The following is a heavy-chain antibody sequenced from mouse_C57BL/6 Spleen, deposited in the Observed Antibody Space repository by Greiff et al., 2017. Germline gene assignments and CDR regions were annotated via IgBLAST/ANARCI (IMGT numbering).Heavy chain of an antibody. J-gene: IGHJ4*01. CDR3: ARWNFYYAMDY. V-gene: IGHV1-69*01. Sequence: QVQLQQPGAELVMPGASVKLSCKASGYTFTSYWMHWVKQRPGQGLEWIGEIDPSDSYNNYNQKFKGKATLTVAKSASTAYMQLSSLTSEDSSVYYCARWNFYYAMDYWGQGTSVTVSS. CDR1: GYTFTSYW. CDR2: IDPSDSYN.